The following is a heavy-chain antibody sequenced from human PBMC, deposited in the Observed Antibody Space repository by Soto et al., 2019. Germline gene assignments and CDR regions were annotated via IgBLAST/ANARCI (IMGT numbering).Heavy chain of an antibody. CDR1: GYTFTSYG. Sequence: ASVKVSCKASGYTFTSYGINWVRQATGQGLGWMGWINPNTGYTDYAQKFQDRVTMTGNTSITTAYMELSSLRSEDTAVYYCVRGRVMITFGVVIVIDYWGQGSPVTVSS. J-gene: IGHJ4*02. CDR2: INPNTGYT. D-gene: IGHD3-16*02. CDR3: VRGRVMITFGVVIVIDY. V-gene: IGHV1-8*02.